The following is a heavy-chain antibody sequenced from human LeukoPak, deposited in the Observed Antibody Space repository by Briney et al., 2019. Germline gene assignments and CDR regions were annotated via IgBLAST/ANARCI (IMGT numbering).Heavy chain of an antibody. J-gene: IGHJ4*02. CDR1: GLTLSSYW. CDR2: INSDGSYT. CDR3: VTYRQGFVGDY. D-gene: IGHD1-26*01. Sequence: GGSLRLSCTASGLTLSSYWMHWVRQVPGKGLVWVSRINSDGSYTSYADSVKGRFTISRDNAKNTVYLQMNSLRAEDTAVYYCVTYRQGFVGDYWGQGTLVTVSS. V-gene: IGHV3-74*01.